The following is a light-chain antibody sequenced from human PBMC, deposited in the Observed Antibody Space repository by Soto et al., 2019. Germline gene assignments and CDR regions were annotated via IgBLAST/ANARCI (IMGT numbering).Light chain of an antibody. CDR3: QQYGSSPRT. CDR1: QSVSSSY. V-gene: IGKV3-20*01. J-gene: IGKJ1*01. CDR2: GAS. Sequence: EIVLTQSPGTLSLSPGERATLSCRASQSVSSSYLAWYQQKPGQAPRLLIYGASSIAPVIPDRFSVRGSGTDFTLTIIRLETEDFDVYYFQQYGSSPRTFGQGTKVAIK.